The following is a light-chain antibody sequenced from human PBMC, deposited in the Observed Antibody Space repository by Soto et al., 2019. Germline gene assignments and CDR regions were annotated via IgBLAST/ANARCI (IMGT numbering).Light chain of an antibody. CDR2: GAS. J-gene: IGKJ4*01. CDR1: QSVYSDY. V-gene: IGKV3-20*01. CDR3: QQYGTPPAT. Sequence: EIVLTQSLGTLSLSPGERVTLSCRASQSVYSDYLAWYQQKPGQAPSLLISGASSRATGIPDRFSGSGSGTDFTLTISRLEPEDFAVYYCQQYGTPPATFGGGTKVEIK.